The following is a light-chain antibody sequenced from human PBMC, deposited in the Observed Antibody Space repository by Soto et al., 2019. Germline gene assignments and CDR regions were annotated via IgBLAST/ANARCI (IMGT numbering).Light chain of an antibody. CDR3: QQYNNWLPST. J-gene: IGKJ3*01. CDR1: QSVSSN. V-gene: IGKV3-15*01. CDR2: GAS. Sequence: EIVMTQSPATLSVSPGERATLSCRASQSVSSNLAWYQQKPGQAPRLLIYGASTKATGIPARFSGSGSGTEFTLTIGSLQSEDFAVYYCQQYNNWLPSTFGPGTKVDIK.